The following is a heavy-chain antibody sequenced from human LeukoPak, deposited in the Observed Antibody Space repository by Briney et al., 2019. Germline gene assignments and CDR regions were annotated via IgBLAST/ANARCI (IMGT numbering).Heavy chain of an antibody. D-gene: IGHD1-26*01. CDR1: GFTFSSYG. CDR2: IWYDGSNK. J-gene: IGHJ4*02. V-gene: IGHV3-33*01. CDR3: ARGGGNYFDY. Sequence: PGRSLRLSCAASGFTFSSYGMHWVRQAPGKGLEWVAVIWYDGSNKYYADSVKGRFTISRDNSKNTLYLQMNSLRAEDTAVYYCARGGGNYFDYWGRETLVTVSS.